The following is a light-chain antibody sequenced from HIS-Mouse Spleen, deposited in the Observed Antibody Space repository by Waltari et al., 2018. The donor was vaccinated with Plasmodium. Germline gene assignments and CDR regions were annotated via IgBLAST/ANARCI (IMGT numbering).Light chain of an antibody. V-gene: IGLV1-44*01. Sequence: GQRVTISCSGSISSIGSTTVNWYQQLPGTAPKLLIYSNNQRPAGVPDRFSGSKSGTSASLAISGLQSEDEADYYCAAWDDSLNGVVFAGGTKLTVL. CDR2: SNN. CDR3: AAWDDSLNGVV. J-gene: IGLJ2*01. CDR1: ISSIGSTT.